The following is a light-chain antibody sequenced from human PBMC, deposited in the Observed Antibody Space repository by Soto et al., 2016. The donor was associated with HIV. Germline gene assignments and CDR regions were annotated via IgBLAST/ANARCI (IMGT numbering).Light chain of an antibody. CDR3: QVWDRSRDHPNWV. Sequence: SYELPQPPSVSVAPGKTARITCGGNDIGSKSVHWYQQKPGQAPVLVVYDDDDRPSGIPERFSGSSSGNTATLTISRVEAGDEADYFCQVWDRSRDHPNWVFGGGTKLTIL. CDR2: DDD. CDR1: DIGSKS. J-gene: IGLJ3*02. V-gene: IGLV3-21*03.